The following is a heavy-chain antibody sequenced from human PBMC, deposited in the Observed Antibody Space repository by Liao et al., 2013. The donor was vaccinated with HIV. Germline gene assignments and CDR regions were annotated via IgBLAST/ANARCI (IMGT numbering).Heavy chain of an antibody. V-gene: IGHV4-34*01. CDR2: IDHSGST. CDR1: GGSFSGYY. Sequence: QVQLQQWGAGLLKPSETLSLTCAVYGGSFSGYYWSWIRQSPGKGLEWIAEIDHSGSTNYSPSLQSRVTISAGPSDNQFYLKLRSVTAADTAVYYCAGVPYSQGWYINAFAVWGQGTLVTVSS. D-gene: IGHD6-19*01. CDR3: AGVPYSQGWYINAFAV. J-gene: IGHJ3*01.